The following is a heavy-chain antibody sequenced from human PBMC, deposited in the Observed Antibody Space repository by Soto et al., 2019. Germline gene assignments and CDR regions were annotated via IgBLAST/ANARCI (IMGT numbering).Heavy chain of an antibody. CDR1: GYTLTSYA. J-gene: IGHJ4*02. CDR3: ARSLYCISTSCYAGTGFDY. CDR2: INAGNGNT. D-gene: IGHD2-2*01. Sequence: ASVKVSCKASGYTLTSYAMHWARQAPGQRLEWMGWINAGNGNTKYSQKFQGRVTITRDTSASTAYMELSSLRSEDTAVYYCARSLYCISTSCYAGTGFDYWGQGTLVTVSS. V-gene: IGHV1-3*01.